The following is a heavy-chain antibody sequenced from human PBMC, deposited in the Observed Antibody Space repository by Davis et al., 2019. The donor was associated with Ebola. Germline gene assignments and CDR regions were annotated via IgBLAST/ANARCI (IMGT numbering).Heavy chain of an antibody. V-gene: IGHV5-51*01. CDR2: IYPGDSDT. D-gene: IGHD2-15*01. CDR3: ARPSLAVVAATYAFDI. J-gene: IGHJ3*02. Sequence: GESLKISCKGSGYSFTSYWIGWVRQMPGKGLEWMGIIYPGDSDTRYSPSFQGQVTISADKSISTAYLQWSSLKASDTAMYYCARPSLAVVAATYAFDIWGQGTMVTVSS. CDR1: GYSFTSYW.